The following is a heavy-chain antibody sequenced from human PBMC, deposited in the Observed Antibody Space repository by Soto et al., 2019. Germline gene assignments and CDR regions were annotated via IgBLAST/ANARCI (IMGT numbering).Heavy chain of an antibody. J-gene: IGHJ3*02. D-gene: IGHD6-6*01. CDR2: IIPIFGTA. Sequence: SVKVSCKVSGGTFSSYAISWVRQAPGQGVEWVGGIIPIFGTANYAQKFQGGVTITADESTSTAYMELSSLRSEDTAVYYCARDIAARLIPDAFDIWGQGTMVTVSS. CDR1: GGTFSSYA. CDR3: ARDIAARLIPDAFDI. V-gene: IGHV1-69*13.